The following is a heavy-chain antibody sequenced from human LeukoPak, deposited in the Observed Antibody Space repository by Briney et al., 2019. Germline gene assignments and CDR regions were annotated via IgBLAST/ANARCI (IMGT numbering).Heavy chain of an antibody. V-gene: IGHV1-2*02. CDR3: ARAASGGFYYDFWGGYYTGNAFDI. CDR1: GYTFTGYY. Sequence: ASVKVSCKASGYTFTGYYMHWVRQAPGQGLEWMGWINPNSGGTNYAQKFQGRVTMTRDTSISTAYMELSRLRSDDTAVYYCARAASGGFYYDFWGGYYTGNAFDIWGQGTMVTVSS. CDR2: INPNSGGT. D-gene: IGHD3-3*01. J-gene: IGHJ3*02.